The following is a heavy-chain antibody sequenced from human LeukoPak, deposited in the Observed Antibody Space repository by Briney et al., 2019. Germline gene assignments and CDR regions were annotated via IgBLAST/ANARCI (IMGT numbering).Heavy chain of an antibody. J-gene: IGHJ4*02. D-gene: IGHD1-1*01. CDR1: GFTFSSYA. V-gene: IGHV3-23*01. Sequence: PGGSLRLSCTASGFTFSSYAMSWVRQAPGKGLELVSAISGSGGSTYYADSVKGRFTISRDNSKNTLYLQMNSLRAEDTAVYYCAREGRQLEPPTGDYWGQGTLVTVSS. CDR3: AREGRQLEPPTGDY. CDR2: ISGSGGST.